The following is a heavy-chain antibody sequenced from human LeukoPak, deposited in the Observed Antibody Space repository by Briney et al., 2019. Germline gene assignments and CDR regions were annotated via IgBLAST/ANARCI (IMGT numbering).Heavy chain of an antibody. Sequence: GGSLRLSCAASGFIFSSYVMGWVRQAPGKGLEWVSSISVGGGDTFASDSVKGRFTISRDNSKNTLYLQMNSLRAEDTAVYYCANSRYSSGWSPGYYYYGMDVWGQGTTVTVSS. CDR3: ANSRYSSGWSPGYYYYGMDV. CDR2: ISVGGGDT. D-gene: IGHD6-19*01. J-gene: IGHJ6*02. V-gene: IGHV3-23*01. CDR1: GFIFSSYV.